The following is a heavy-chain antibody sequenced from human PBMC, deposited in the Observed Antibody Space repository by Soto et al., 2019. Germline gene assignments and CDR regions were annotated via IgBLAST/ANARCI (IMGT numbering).Heavy chain of an antibody. CDR1: GFTLSSYG. J-gene: IGHJ6*02. CDR3: ARVLESDYYYGMDV. V-gene: IGHV3-33*01. CDR2: IWYDGSNK. Sequence: GVSLRLSCAPSGFTLSSYGMHGVRQAPGKGLEWVAVIWYDGSNKYYADSVKGRFTISRDNSKNTLYLQMNSLRVEDTAVYYCARVLESDYYYGMDVWGQGTTVTVSS.